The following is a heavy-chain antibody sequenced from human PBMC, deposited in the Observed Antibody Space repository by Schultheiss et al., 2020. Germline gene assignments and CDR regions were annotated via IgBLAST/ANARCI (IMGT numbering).Heavy chain of an antibody. CDR3: ARIIPMGSSGWYFDY. CDR1: GGSMRNQY. CDR2: IDWDDDK. V-gene: IGHV2-70*11. Sequence: QTLSLTCTVSGGSMRNQYWSWIRQPPGKALEWLARIDWDDDKYYSTSLKTRLTISKDTSKNQVVLTMTNMDPVDTATYYCARIIPMGSSGWYFDYWGQGTLVTVSS. D-gene: IGHD6-19*01. J-gene: IGHJ4*02.